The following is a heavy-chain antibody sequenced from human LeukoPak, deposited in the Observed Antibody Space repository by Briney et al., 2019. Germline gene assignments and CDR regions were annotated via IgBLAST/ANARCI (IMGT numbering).Heavy chain of an antibody. D-gene: IGHD6-19*01. CDR2: ISAYNGNT. CDR1: GYTFTSYG. CDR3: ARDLGIAVAGTSGY. V-gene: IGHV1-18*01. J-gene: IGHJ4*02. Sequence: ASVKVSCKASGYTFTSYGISWVRQAPGQGLEWMGWISAYNGNTNYAQKLQGRVTMTTDTSTRTAYMELRSLRSDDTAVYYCARDLGIAVAGTSGYWGQGTLVTVFS.